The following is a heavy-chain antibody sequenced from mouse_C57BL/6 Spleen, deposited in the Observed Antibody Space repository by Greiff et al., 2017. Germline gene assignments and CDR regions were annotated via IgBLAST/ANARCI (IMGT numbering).Heavy chain of an antibody. J-gene: IGHJ4*01. Sequence: EVQVVESEGGLVQPGSSMKLSCTASGFTFSDYYMAWVRQVPEKGLEWVANINYDGSSTYYLDSLRSRFIISRDNAKNSLYLQMSSLKSEDTATYYGASITTVVADEAMDYWGQGTSVTVSS. CDR2: INYDGSST. D-gene: IGHD1-1*01. CDR1: GFTFSDYY. CDR3: ASITTVVADEAMDY. V-gene: IGHV5-16*01.